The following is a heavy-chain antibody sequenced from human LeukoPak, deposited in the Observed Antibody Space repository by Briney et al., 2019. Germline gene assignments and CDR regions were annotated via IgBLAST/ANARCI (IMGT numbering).Heavy chain of an antibody. Sequence: SETLSLTCTVSGGSISSYYWSWIRQPAGKGLEWIGRIYTSGSTNYNPSLKSRVTISVDTSKNQFSLKLSSVTAADTAVYYCARGAELGIAFDYWGQGTLVTVSS. CDR1: GGSISSYY. J-gene: IGHJ4*02. D-gene: IGHD7-27*01. V-gene: IGHV4-4*07. CDR3: ARGAELGIAFDY. CDR2: IYTSGST.